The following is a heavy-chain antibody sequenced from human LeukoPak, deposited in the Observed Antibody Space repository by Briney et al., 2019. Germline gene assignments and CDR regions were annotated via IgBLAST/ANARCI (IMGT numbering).Heavy chain of an antibody. CDR3: ARGYITDPFDY. Sequence: SETLSLTCAVYGGSFSGYYWSWIRQPPGKGLEWIGEINHSGSTNYNPSLKSRVTISVDTSKNQFSLKLSSVTAAYTAVYYCARGYITDPFDYWGQGALVAVSS. J-gene: IGHJ4*02. D-gene: IGHD5-12*01. CDR1: GGSFSGYY. CDR2: INHSGST. V-gene: IGHV4-34*01.